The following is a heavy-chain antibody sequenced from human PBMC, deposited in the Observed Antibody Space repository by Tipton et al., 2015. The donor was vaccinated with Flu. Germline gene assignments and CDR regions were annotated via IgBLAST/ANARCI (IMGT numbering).Heavy chain of an antibody. Sequence: VQSGAEVKKPGESLKISCKTSGYKFSDHWVGWVRQMPGKGLEWMGIIYGGDSDARYSPSFQGLVTVSVDKSTSTAFLQWSSLEASDTAIYYCARSLRASGPDYFDFWGQGTLVTVSS. D-gene: IGHD4-11*01. J-gene: IGHJ3*01. CDR1: GYKFSDHW. CDR2: IYGGDSDA. V-gene: IGHV5-51*01. CDR3: ARSLRASGPDYFDF.